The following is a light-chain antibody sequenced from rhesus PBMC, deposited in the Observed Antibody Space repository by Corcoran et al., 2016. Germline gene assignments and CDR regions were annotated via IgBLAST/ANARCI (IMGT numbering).Light chain of an antibody. Sequence: DIQMTQSPSSLSASVGDTVTITFRASQGINSWLAWYQHKPGKAPKLLIYKPSSLQRGVPSRFRGIGYGTDFTRTISILQSEDFATYYCQHYNNRPWTFGQGTKVEIK. CDR3: QHYNNRPWT. CDR1: QGINSW. V-gene: IGKV1-22*01. CDR2: KPS. J-gene: IGKJ1*01.